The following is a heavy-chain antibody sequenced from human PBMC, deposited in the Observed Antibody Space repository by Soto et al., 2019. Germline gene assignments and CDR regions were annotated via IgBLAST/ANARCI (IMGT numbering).Heavy chain of an antibody. Sequence: ASLKVSCKSSGYTFTSYDINCVRQANGQGLELSGWMNPNSGNTGYAQKFQGRVTMTRNTSISTAYMELSSLRSEDTAVYYCARWGSPPSELRYFDWTNPYYMDVWGKGTTVTVSS. CDR3: ARWGSPPSELRYFDWTNPYYMDV. CDR1: GYTFTSYD. J-gene: IGHJ6*03. CDR2: MNPNSGNT. D-gene: IGHD3-9*01. V-gene: IGHV1-8*01.